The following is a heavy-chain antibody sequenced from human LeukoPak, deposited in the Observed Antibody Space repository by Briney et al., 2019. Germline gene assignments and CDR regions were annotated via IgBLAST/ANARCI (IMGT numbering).Heavy chain of an antibody. CDR1: GFTFSTYW. V-gene: IGHV3-74*01. J-gene: IGHJ1*01. Sequence: GGSLRLSCAASGFTFSTYWMHWVRQAPAKGLAWVSRIKSNGSTNYTDSVKGRFTISRDNAKNTVSLQMNSLRPEDTGVYYCARAPSEIGGYYPEYFRHWGQGTLVTVSS. CDR3: ARAPSEIGGYYPEYFRH. CDR2: IKSNGST. D-gene: IGHD3-22*01.